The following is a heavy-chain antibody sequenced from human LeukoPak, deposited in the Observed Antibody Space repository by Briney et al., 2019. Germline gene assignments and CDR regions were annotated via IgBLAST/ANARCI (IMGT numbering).Heavy chain of an antibody. J-gene: IGHJ3*02. CDR1: GGSISSYY. Sequence: KPSETLSLTCTVSGGSISSYYWSWIRQPPGKGLEWIGYIYYSGSTNYNPSLKSRVTISVDTSKNQFSLKLSSVTAADTAVYYCARDFAPALGYDYVWGSYRQEGAFDIWGQGTMVTVSS. CDR3: ARDFAPALGYDYVWGSYRQEGAFDI. CDR2: IYYSGST. D-gene: IGHD3-16*02. V-gene: IGHV4-59*01.